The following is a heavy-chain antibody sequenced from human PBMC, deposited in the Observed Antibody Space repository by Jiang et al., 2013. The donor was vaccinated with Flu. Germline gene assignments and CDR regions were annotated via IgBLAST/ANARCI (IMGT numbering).Heavy chain of an antibody. V-gene: IGHV6-1*01. Sequence: QTLSLTCAISGDSVSSNSVAWNWIRQSPSRGLEWLGRTYYRSKWYNDYAVSVKSRITINPDTSKNQFSLQLNSVTPEDTAVYYCARDAALPYYHDSSGYWSNWFDPWGQGTLVTVSS. CDR3: ARDAALPYYHDSSGYWSNWFDP. D-gene: IGHD3-22*01. J-gene: IGHJ5*02. CDR2: TYYRSKWYN. CDR1: GDSVSSNSVA.